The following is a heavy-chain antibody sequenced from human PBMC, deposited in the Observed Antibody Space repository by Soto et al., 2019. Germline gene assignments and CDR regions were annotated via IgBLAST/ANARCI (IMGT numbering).Heavy chain of an antibody. J-gene: IGHJ4*02. CDR3: ARADSSGCCSGGSCPLDY. Sequence: GASVKVSCKASGYTFTGYYMHWVRQAPGQGLEWMGWINPNSGGTNYAQKFQGWVTMTRDTSISTAYMELSRLRSDDTAVYYCARADSSGCCSGGSCPLDYWGQGTLVTVSS. D-gene: IGHD2-15*01. CDR2: INPNSGGT. CDR1: GYTFTGYY. V-gene: IGHV1-2*04.